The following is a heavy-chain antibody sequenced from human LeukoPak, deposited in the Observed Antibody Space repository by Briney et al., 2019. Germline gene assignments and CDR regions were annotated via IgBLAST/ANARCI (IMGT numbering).Heavy chain of an antibody. D-gene: IGHD1-26*01. J-gene: IGHJ5*02. V-gene: IGHV1-18*01. Sequence: SVTDTLKSTVCTLTQYLCNGLRPPGCQGLVCPGWISAYNGNTNYAQKLQGRVTMTTDTSTSIAYMELRSLRSDDTAVYYCARVRVGATNWFDPWGQGTLVTVSS. CDR2: ISAYNGNT. CDR1: VCTLTQYL. CDR3: ARVRVGATNWFDP.